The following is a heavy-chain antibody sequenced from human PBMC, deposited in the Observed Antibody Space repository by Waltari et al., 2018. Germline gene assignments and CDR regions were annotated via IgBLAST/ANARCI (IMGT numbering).Heavy chain of an antibody. Sequence: QVQLVESGGGVVQPGRSLRLSCAASGFTFSSYAMHWVRQAPGKGLEWVAVISYDGSNKYYADSVKGRFTISRDNSKNTLYLQMNSLRAEDTAVYYCARDKFSMGDFWSGWFDYWGQGTLVTVSS. CDR2: ISYDGSNK. D-gene: IGHD3-3*01. CDR3: ARDKFSMGDFWSGWFDY. CDR1: GFTFSSYA. V-gene: IGHV3-30-3*01. J-gene: IGHJ4*02.